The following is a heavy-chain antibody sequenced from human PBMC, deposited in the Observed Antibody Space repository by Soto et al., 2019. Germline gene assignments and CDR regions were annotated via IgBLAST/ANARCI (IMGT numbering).Heavy chain of an antibody. CDR2: ISSSGSTI. D-gene: IGHD1-1*01. Sequence: PGGSPRLSCAASGYTFSSYEMNWVRQAPGKGLDWVSYISSSGSTIYYADSVKGRFTISRDNAKNSLYLQMNSLRAEDTAVYYCARPTTPDVVLYPYYYGMDVWGQGTTVTVSS. CDR3: ARPTTPDVVLYPYYYGMDV. J-gene: IGHJ6*02. CDR1: GYTFSSYE. V-gene: IGHV3-48*03.